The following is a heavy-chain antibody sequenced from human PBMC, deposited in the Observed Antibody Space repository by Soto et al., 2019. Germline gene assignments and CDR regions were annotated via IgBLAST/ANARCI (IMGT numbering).Heavy chain of an antibody. D-gene: IGHD3-10*01. CDR1: GYTFTSYA. CDR3: ARDRKITMVRGVPTLDY. J-gene: IGHJ4*02. Sequence: ASVKVSCKASGYTFTSYAMYWVRQAPGQSLEWMGWINAGNGNTKYSQKFQGRVTITRDTSASTAYMELSSLRSEDTAVYYCARDRKITMVRGVPTLDYWGQGTLVTVSS. CDR2: INAGNGNT. V-gene: IGHV1-3*01.